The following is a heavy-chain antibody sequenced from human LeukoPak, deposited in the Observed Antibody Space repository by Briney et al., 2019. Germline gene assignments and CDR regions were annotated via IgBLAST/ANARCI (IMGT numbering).Heavy chain of an antibody. D-gene: IGHD4-17*01. Sequence: PGGSLRLSCAASGFTFSSYAMSWVRQAPGRGLEWVSAISGSGGSTYYADSVKGRFTISRDNSKNTLYLQMNSLRAEDTAVSYCAKDFVYYGDYVGSEPDYWGQGTLVTVSS. CDR1: GFTFSSYA. V-gene: IGHV3-23*01. CDR3: AKDFVYYGDYVGSEPDY. CDR2: ISGSGGST. J-gene: IGHJ4*02.